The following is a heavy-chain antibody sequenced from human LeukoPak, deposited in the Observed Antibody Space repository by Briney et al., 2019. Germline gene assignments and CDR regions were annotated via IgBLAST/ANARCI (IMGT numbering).Heavy chain of an antibody. CDR3: AKDSYDSSGRGLDY. J-gene: IGHJ4*02. Sequence: GGSLRLSCAASGFTFSSYWMSWVRQAPGKGLEWVAVISYDGSNEYYADSVKGRFTISRDNSKNTLYLQMNSLRAEDTAVYYCAKDSYDSSGRGLDYWGQGTLVTVSS. D-gene: IGHD3-22*01. CDR2: ISYDGSNE. CDR1: GFTFSSYW. V-gene: IGHV3-30*18.